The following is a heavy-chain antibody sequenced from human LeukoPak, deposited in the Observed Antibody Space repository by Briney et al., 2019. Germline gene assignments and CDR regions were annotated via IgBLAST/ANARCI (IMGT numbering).Heavy chain of an antibody. CDR1: GGSFSGYY. V-gene: IGHV4-34*01. Sequence: PSETLSLTCAVYGGSFSGYYWSWIRQPPGKGLEWIGEINHSGSTNYNPSLKSRVTMSEDTSKNQFSLKLSSVTAADTAVYYCARVGMTTVTKGYFDYWGQGTLVTVSS. CDR2: INHSGST. J-gene: IGHJ4*02. CDR3: ARVGMTTVTKGYFDY. D-gene: IGHD4-17*01.